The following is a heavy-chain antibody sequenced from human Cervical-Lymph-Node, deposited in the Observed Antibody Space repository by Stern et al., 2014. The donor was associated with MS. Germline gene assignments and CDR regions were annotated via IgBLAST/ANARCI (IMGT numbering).Heavy chain of an antibody. Sequence: QVPLVQSGAEVKKPGSSMKVSCKASGGTFSTIEISWVRQATGQGLEVLGGINPLFGTTDYAQKVQGRAMIVADESTNTVNMKLSSLRSEDTAVYYCVRDQGGIAATWGQGTQVTVSS. D-gene: IGHD6-13*01. J-gene: IGHJ4*02. CDR3: VRDQGGIAAT. CDR1: GGTFSTIE. V-gene: IGHV1-69*01. CDR2: INPLFGTT.